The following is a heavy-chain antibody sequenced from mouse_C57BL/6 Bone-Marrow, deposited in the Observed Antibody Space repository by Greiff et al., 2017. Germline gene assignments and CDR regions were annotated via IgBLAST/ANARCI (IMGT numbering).Heavy chain of an antibody. J-gene: IGHJ3*01. CDR3: TTDSDYDLAWFAF. CDR1: GFNIKDDY. Sequence: EVQLQQSGAELVRPGASVKLSCTASGFNIKDDYMHWVKQRPEQGLEWIGWIDPENGDTEYASKFQEKATITADTSSNTAYLQLSSLTSEDTAVYYCTTDSDYDLAWFAFWGQGTLVTVSA. CDR2: IDPENGDT. V-gene: IGHV14-4*01. D-gene: IGHD2-4*01.